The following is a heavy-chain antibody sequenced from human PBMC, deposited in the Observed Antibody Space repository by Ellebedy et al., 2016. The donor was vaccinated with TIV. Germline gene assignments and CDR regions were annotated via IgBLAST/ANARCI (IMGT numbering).Heavy chain of an antibody. CDR1: GGSISSGDYY. V-gene: IGHV4-61*02. D-gene: IGHD4-23*01. J-gene: IGHJ4*02. CDR3: ARVLYGGNPYYFDY. Sequence: SETLSLTXTVSGGSISSGDYYWSWTRQPAGKGLEWIGRIYASGNTNYNPSLKSRVTMSVDTSENQFSLKLSSVTAADTAVYYCARVLYGGNPYYFDYWGQGTLVTVSS. CDR2: IYASGNT.